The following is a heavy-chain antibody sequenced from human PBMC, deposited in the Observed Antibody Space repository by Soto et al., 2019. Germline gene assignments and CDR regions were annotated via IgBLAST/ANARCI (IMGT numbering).Heavy chain of an antibody. CDR1: GGSISSGGCY. CDR3: ARVGGLGIAARYYYYGMDV. CDR2: IYYSGST. J-gene: IGHJ6*02. Sequence: ILSLTCTVSGGSISSGGCYWSWIRQHPGKGLEWIGYIYYSGSTYYNPSLKSRVTISVDTSKNQFSLKLSSVTAADTAVYYCARVGGLGIAARYYYYGMDVWGQGTTVTVSS. D-gene: IGHD6-13*01. V-gene: IGHV4-31*03.